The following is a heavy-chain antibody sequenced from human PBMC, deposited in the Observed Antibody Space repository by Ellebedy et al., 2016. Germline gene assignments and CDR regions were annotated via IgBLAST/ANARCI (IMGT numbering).Heavy chain of an antibody. V-gene: IGHV3-7*01. D-gene: IGHD6-19*01. CDR1: GFTFSSYW. CDR2: IKQDGSEK. J-gene: IGHJ4*02. CDR3: ARDLGIAVAGTFDY. Sequence: GGSLRLSXAASGFTFSSYWMSWVRQAPGKGLEWVANIKQDGSEKYYVDSVKGRFTISRDNAKNSLYLQMNSLRAEDTAVYYCARDLGIAVAGTFDYWGQGTLVTVSS.